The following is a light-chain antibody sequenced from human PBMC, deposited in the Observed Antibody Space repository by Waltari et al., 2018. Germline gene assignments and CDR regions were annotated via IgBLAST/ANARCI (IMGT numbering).Light chain of an antibody. CDR1: SSDVGGYNY. CDR3: SSYTSSTTYV. J-gene: IGLJ1*01. CDR2: DVS. V-gene: IGLV2-14*03. Sequence: QSALTQPASVSVSPGQSITLSCTGTSSDVGGYNYVSWYQHHPGKAPKLMIFDVSSRPSGVSNRFSGSKSGNTASLTISGLQAEDEADYYCSSYTSSTTYVFGAGTKVTVL.